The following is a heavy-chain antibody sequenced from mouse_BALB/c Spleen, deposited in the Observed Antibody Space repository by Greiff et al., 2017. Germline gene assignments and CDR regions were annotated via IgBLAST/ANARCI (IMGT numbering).Heavy chain of an antibody. D-gene: IGHD1-1*01. J-gene: IGHJ2*01. CDR2: IRNKANGYTT. CDR3: ARDITTVVAYYFDY. CDR1: GFTFTDYY. Sequence: EVQGVESGGGLVQPGGSLRLSCATSGFTFTDYYMSWVRQPPGKALEWLGFIRNKANGYTTEYSASVKGRFTISRDNSQSILYLQMNTLRAEDSATYYCARDITTVVAYYFDYWGQGTTLTVSS. V-gene: IGHV7-3*02.